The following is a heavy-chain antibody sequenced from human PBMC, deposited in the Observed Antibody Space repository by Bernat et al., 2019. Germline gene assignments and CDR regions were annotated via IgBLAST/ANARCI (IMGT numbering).Heavy chain of an antibody. CDR3: ARGSSSSYAFDI. D-gene: IGHD6-6*01. J-gene: IGHJ3*02. Sequence: EVQLVESGGGLVQPGGSLRLSCAASGFTFSSYEMNWVRQAPGKGLEWVSYISSSGSTIYYADSVKGRFTISRDNAKNSLYLQMNSLRAEDTAVYYCARGSSSSYAFDIWGQGTMVTVSS. V-gene: IGHV3-48*03. CDR1: GFTFSSYE. CDR2: ISSSGSTI.